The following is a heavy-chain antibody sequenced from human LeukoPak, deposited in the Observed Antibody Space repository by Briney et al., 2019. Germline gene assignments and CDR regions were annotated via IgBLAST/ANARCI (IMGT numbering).Heavy chain of an antibody. CDR2: INTSGST. CDR1: GGSISSYY. Sequence: SETLSPTCTVSGGSISSYYWSWIRQPAGKGLEWIGRINTSGSTNYNPSLKSRVTISVDTSKNQFSLKLSSVTAADTAVYYCARRAEYSNGWSFDYWGQGTLVTVSS. D-gene: IGHD6-19*01. CDR3: ARRAEYSNGWSFDY. J-gene: IGHJ4*02. V-gene: IGHV4-4*07.